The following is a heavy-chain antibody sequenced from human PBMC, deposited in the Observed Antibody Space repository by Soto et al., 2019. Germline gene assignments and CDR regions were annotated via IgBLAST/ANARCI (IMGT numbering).Heavy chain of an antibody. V-gene: IGHV3-23*01. CDR2: ISGSGGST. CDR3: AKKFRSGYRYYYYYGMDV. CDR1: GFTFSSYA. Sequence: PGGSLRLSCAASGFTFSSYAMSWVRQAPGKGLEWVSAISGSGGSTYYADSVKGRFTISRDNSKNTLYLQMNSLRAEDTAVYYCAKKFRSGYRYYYYYGMDVWGQGTTVTVSS. D-gene: IGHD3-3*01. J-gene: IGHJ6*02.